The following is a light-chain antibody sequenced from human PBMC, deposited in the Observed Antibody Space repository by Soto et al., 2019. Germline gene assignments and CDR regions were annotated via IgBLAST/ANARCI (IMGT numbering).Light chain of an antibody. V-gene: IGKV3-11*01. CDR2: DAS. Sequence: EIVMTQSPVTLSVSPGERATLSCRASQSVSSYLAWYQQKPGQAPRLLIYDASNRATGIPARFSGSGSGTDFTLTISSLEPEDFAVYYCQQRSNLITFGQGTRLEIK. CDR3: QQRSNLIT. J-gene: IGKJ5*01. CDR1: QSVSSY.